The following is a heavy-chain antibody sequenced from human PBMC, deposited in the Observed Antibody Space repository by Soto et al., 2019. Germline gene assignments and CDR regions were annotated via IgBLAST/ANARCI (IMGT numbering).Heavy chain of an antibody. CDR1: GGTFSSYA. Sequence: QVQLVQSGAEVKKPGSSVKVSCKASGGTFSSYAISWVRQAPGQGLEWMGGIIPIFGTANYAQKFQGRVTITADESTSTAYMELSSLRSEDTAVYCCGCDTYYYDSSGRVSGAFDICGQGTMVTVSS. CDR2: IIPIFGTA. J-gene: IGHJ3*02. D-gene: IGHD3-22*01. V-gene: IGHV1-69*01. CDR3: GCDTYYYDSSGRVSGAFDI.